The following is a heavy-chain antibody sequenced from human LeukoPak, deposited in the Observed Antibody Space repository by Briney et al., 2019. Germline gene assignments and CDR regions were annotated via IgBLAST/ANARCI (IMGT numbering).Heavy chain of an antibody. D-gene: IGHD3-10*01. J-gene: IGHJ4*02. Sequence: QPGGSLRLSCAASGFPFSSHAMRWVRQAPGRGLECFSAISGSGSTSYYADSVKGRFTISRDNSKNTLYLQRTSLRAEDTAVYYCAKDQRGYYQPIDYWGQGILVTVSS. CDR3: AKDQRGYYQPIDY. CDR1: GFPFSSHA. V-gene: IGHV3-23*01. CDR2: ISGSGSTS.